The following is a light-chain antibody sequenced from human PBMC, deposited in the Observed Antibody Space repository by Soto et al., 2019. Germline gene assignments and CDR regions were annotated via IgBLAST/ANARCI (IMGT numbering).Light chain of an antibody. CDR2: GAS. CDR3: QQYGSSPVT. CDR1: QSVSSSY. J-gene: IGKJ1*01. V-gene: IGKV3-20*01. Sequence: EIVLTQSPGTLSLSPGERATLSCRASQSVSSSYLAWYQQKPGQAPRLLIYGASSRAPGIPDRFSGSGSGTDFTLSISRLEPEDFAVYYCQQYGSSPVTFGQGTKVDIK.